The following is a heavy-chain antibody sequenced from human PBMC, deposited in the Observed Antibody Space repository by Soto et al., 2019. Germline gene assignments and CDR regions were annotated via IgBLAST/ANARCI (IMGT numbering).Heavy chain of an antibody. CDR1: GYSFTGYW. V-gene: IGHV5-10-1*01. Sequence: PGESLKISCKGSGYSFTGYWISWVRQMPGKGLEWMGRIDPSDSYTNYSPSFQGHVTISADKSISTAYLQWSSLRASDTAMYYCASPNRSGNGMDVWGQGTTVTVSS. J-gene: IGHJ6*02. D-gene: IGHD3-10*01. CDR3: ASPNRSGNGMDV. CDR2: IDPSDSYT.